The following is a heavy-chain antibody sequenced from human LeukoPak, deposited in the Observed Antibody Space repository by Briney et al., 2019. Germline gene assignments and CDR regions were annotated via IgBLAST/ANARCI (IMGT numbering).Heavy chain of an antibody. CDR3: ARDGPFSSPTSGWFYP. D-gene: IGHD1-1*01. CDR2: IKQDGSET. V-gene: IGHV3-7*03. Sequence: PGGSLRLSCAASGFTFTSYWMSWVRQVPGKGLEWVANIKQDGSETHYVDSVKGRFTISSDNAKNSLFLQMNSLTAEDTAVYSCARDGPFSSPTSGWFYPWGQGTLVTVSS. J-gene: IGHJ5*02. CDR1: GFTFTSYW.